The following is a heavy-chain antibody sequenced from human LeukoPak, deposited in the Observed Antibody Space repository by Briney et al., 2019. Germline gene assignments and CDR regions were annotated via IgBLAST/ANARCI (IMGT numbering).Heavy chain of an antibody. V-gene: IGHV3-21*01. J-gene: IGHJ4*02. CDR3: ARDHDSSGYFTHDFDY. Sequence: EGSLRLSCAASGFTFSSYSMNWVRQAPGKGLEWVSSISSSSSYIYYADSVKGRFTISRDNAKNSLYLQMNSLRAEDTAVYYCARDHDSSGYFTHDFDYWGQGTLVTVSS. CDR1: GFTFSSYS. D-gene: IGHD3-22*01. CDR2: ISSSSSYI.